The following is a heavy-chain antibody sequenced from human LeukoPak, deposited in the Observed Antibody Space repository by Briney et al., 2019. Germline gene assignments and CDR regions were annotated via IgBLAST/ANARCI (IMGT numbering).Heavy chain of an antibody. D-gene: IGHD1-26*01. Sequence: GGSLRLSCAASGFTFSSYIMNWVRQAPGKGLEWVSSISSSSSYIYYADSVKGRFTISRDNAKNSLYLQMNSLRAEDTAVYYCARLRGLYSDTNRYQTALDCWGQGTLVTVSS. CDR3: ARLRGLYSDTNRYQTALDC. V-gene: IGHV3-21*01. CDR2: ISSSSSYI. J-gene: IGHJ4*02. CDR1: GFTFSSYI.